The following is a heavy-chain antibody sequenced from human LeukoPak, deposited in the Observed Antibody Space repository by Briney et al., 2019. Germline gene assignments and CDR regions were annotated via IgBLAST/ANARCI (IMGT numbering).Heavy chain of an antibody. J-gene: IGHJ3*01. Sequence: PGRSLRLSCAASGFIFSDYGMHWVRQAPGKGLEWVAVIWNDGSNTYYGDSVKGLFTISRDNSKNTLYLQMNRLRAEDTAVYYCARDNAGLVKHLDAFDLWGQGTMVTVAS. CDR2: IWNDGSNT. CDR3: ARDNAGLVKHLDAFDL. CDR1: GFIFSDYG. D-gene: IGHD1-26*01. V-gene: IGHV3-33*01.